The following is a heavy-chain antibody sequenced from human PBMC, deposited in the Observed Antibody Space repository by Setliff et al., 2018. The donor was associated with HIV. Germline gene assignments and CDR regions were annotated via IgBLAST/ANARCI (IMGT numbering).Heavy chain of an antibody. CDR3: VRGPYYDSNGYHLSSDY. D-gene: IGHD3-22*01. Sequence: ASVKVSCKASRYSFTSFEINWVRQAPGQGLEWMGWMKPDSGNTGYAQKFQGRVTMTRNTSISTAYLELSNLRSEDTAVYYCVRGPYYDSNGYHLSSDYWGQGTLVTVSS. V-gene: IGHV1-8*02. J-gene: IGHJ4*02. CDR2: MKPDSGNT. CDR1: RYSFTSFE.